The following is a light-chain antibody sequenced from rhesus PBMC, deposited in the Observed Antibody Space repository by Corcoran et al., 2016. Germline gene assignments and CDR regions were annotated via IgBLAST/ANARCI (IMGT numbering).Light chain of an antibody. CDR2: AAY. CDR1: ENVNNY. J-gene: IGKJ4*01. CDR3: LQYSSSPLT. V-gene: IGKV1-74*01. Sequence: DIQMTQSPSSLSASVGDRVTITCRASENVNNYLHWYQQKPGKAPKLLIYAAYTLQSGVPSRFSGSGSGTDYTLTISSLQPEDFATYYCLQYSSSPLTFGGGTKVELK.